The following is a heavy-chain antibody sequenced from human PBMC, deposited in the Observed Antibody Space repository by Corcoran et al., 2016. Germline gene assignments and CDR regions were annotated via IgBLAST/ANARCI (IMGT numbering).Heavy chain of an antibody. V-gene: IGHV2-26*01. CDR3: ARIKDDVWSGYYYYYGMDV. J-gene: IGHJ6*02. CDR2: IFSNDEK. D-gene: IGHD3-3*01. Sequence: QVTLKESGPVLVKPTETLTLTCTVSGFSLSNARMGVSWIRQPPGKALEWLAHIFSNDEKSYSTSLKSRLTLSKDTSKSQVVLTMPNMDPVATATYYGARIKDDVWSGYYYYYGMDVWGQGTTVTVSS. CDR1: GFSLSNARMG.